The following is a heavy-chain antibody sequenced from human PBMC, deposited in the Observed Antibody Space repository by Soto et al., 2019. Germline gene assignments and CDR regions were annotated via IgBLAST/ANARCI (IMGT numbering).Heavy chain of an antibody. J-gene: IGHJ6*02. V-gene: IGHV3-48*02. Sequence: GGSLRLSCAASGFTFSSYSMNWVRQAPGKGLEWVSYISSSSSTIYYADSVKGRFTISRDNAKNSLYLQMNSLRDEDTAVYYCARFYRSLEWPYYYGMDVWGQGTTVTVSS. D-gene: IGHD3-3*01. CDR2: ISSSSSTI. CDR1: GFTFSSYS. CDR3: ARFYRSLEWPYYYGMDV.